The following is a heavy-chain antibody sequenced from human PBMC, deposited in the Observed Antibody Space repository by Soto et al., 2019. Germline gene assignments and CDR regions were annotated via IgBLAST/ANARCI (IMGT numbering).Heavy chain of an antibody. V-gene: IGHV6-1*01. D-gene: IGHD2-2*01. CDR3: ARGKYQLLPYYYYYGMDV. Sequence: SQTLSLTCAISRDSVSSNSAAWNWIRQSPSRGLEWLGRTYYRSKWYNDYAVSVKSRITINPDTSKNQFSLQLNSVTPEDTAVYYCARGKYQLLPYYYYYGMDVWGQGTTVTVSS. CDR1: RDSVSSNSAA. CDR2: TYYRSKWYN. J-gene: IGHJ6*02.